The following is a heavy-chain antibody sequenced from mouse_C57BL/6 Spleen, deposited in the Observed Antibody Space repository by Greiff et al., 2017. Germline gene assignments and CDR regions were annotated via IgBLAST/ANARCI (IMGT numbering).Heavy chain of an antibody. J-gene: IGHJ3*01. CDR2: IDPSDSYT. CDR1: GYTFTSYW. CDR3: ARDDGFYGVFLFAY. D-gene: IGHD2-3*01. V-gene: IGHV1-69*01. Sequence: VQLQQPGAELVMPGASVKLSCKASGYTFTSYWMHWVKQRPGQGLAWIGEIDPSDSYTNYNQQFKGKSTLTVDKSSSTAYMQLSSLTSEDSAVYYCARDDGFYGVFLFAYWGQGTLVTVSA.